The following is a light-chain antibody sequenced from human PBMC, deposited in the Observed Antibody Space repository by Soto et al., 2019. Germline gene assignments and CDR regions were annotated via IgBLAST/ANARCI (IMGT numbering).Light chain of an antibody. CDR1: QYINTR. CDR3: HQRQSWPRT. Sequence: EIVLTQSPATLSSFPGDRVTLSCRPSQYINTRLAWYQHRPGQAPRLLIYQTSIRAAGIPARFSASGSGTDFTLTISDVQPEDFALYYCHQRQSWPRTFGQGTKVDIK. CDR2: QTS. V-gene: IGKV3-11*01. J-gene: IGKJ1*01.